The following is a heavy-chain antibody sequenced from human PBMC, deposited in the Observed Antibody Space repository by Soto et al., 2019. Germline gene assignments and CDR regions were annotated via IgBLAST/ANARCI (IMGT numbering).Heavy chain of an antibody. J-gene: IGHJ3*02. CDR2: ISAYNGNT. Sequence: ASVKVSCKASGYTFTSYGISWVRQAPGQGLEWMGWISAYNGNTNYAQKPQGRVTMTTDTSTSTAYTELRILRSDDTAVYYCARGRYYDSSGYYGPDAFDIWGQGTMVTVSS. D-gene: IGHD3-22*01. V-gene: IGHV1-18*01. CDR1: GYTFTSYG. CDR3: ARGRYYDSSGYYGPDAFDI.